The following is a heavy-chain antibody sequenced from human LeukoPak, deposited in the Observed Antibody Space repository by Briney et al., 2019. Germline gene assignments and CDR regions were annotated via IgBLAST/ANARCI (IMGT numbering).Heavy chain of an antibody. J-gene: IGHJ4*02. CDR2: ISGGFYNT. CDR3: AKAVAGLFDY. V-gene: IGHV3-23*01. Sequence: GGSLRLSCVASGFTFSTYAMSWVRQAPGKGLEWVSTISGGFYNTYYADSVKGRFTISRDNSKNTLYLEMNSLRVEDTAVYYCAKAVAGLFDYWGQGTLVTVSS. D-gene: IGHD6-19*01. CDR1: GFTFSTYA.